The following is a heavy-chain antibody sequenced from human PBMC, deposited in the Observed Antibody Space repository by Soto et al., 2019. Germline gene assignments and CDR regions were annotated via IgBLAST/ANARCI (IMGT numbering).Heavy chain of an antibody. CDR1: GYIFTAYS. D-gene: IGHD2-15*01. Sequence: ASVKVSCKASGYIFTAYSMHWVRQAPGQGLEWLGCINPNSGDTIYAQKFQDRVTMTCDTSVSTAYLELSSLSSDDTALYYCAREASAVVSLDYCGQGTLVTVSS. CDR3: AREASAVVSLDY. CDR2: INPNSGDT. V-gene: IGHV1-2*02. J-gene: IGHJ4*02.